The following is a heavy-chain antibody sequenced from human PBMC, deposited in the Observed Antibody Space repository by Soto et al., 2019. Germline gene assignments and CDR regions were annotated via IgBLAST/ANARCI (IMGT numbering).Heavy chain of an antibody. CDR3: ERDPYDFWSCYHHYYYGMDV. V-gene: IGHV1-69*01. Sequence: QVQLVQSGAEVKKPGSSVKVSCKASGGTFSSYAISWVRQAPGQGLEWMGGIIPIFGTANYAQKFQGRVTITVDESTSTAYMELSSLRSEDTAVYYCERDPYDFWSCYHHYYYGMDVWGQGTTVTVSS. D-gene: IGHD3-3*01. CDR1: GGTFSSYA. J-gene: IGHJ6*02. CDR2: IIPIFGTA.